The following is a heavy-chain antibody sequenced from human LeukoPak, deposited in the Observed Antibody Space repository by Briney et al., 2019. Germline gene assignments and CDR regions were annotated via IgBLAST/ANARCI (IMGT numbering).Heavy chain of an antibody. CDR2: ISASGGST. D-gene: IGHD3-10*01. CDR3: AKVIKGSERLTMVRGVIIKTAGLYYMDV. Sequence: GGSLRLSCAASGFTLSSYAMSWVRQAPGKGLEWVSSISASGGSTNYADSVKGRFTISRDNSKNTVYLQMNSLRAEDTAVYYCAKVIKGSERLTMVRGVIIKTAGLYYMDVWSKGTTVTVSS. V-gene: IGHV3-23*01. J-gene: IGHJ6*03. CDR1: GFTLSSYA.